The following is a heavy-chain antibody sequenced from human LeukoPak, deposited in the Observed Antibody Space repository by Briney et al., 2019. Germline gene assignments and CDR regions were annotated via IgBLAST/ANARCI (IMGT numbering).Heavy chain of an antibody. CDR3: AKDYSDLRVADVFFEY. Sequence: PGGSLSLSCAASGLIFSNYATSWVRQAPGKGLEWVSGITSGFTPHYADSVKGRFTISRDNSKNTFHLQMNSLRAEDTAVYYCAKDYSDLRVADVFFEYWGQGTLVTVSS. V-gene: IGHV3-23*01. CDR2: ITSGFTP. J-gene: IGHJ4*02. CDR1: GLIFSNYA. D-gene: IGHD2-15*01.